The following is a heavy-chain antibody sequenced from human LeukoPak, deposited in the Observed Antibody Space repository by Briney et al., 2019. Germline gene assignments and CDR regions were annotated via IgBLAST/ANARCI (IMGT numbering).Heavy chain of an antibody. V-gene: IGHV3-23*01. CDR2: ISGSGGST. Sequence: PGGSLRLSCAASGFTFSSYAMSWARQAPGKGLEWVSAISGSGGSTYYADSVKGRFTISRDNSKNTLYLQMNSLRAEDTAVYYCAKDAYGSTMITSFQHWGQGTLVTVSS. J-gene: IGHJ1*01. CDR1: GFTFSSYA. CDR3: AKDAYGSTMITSFQH. D-gene: IGHD3-22*01.